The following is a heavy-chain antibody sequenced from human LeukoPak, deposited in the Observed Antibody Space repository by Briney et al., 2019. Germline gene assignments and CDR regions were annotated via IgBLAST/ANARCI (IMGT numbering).Heavy chain of an antibody. J-gene: IGHJ3*02. D-gene: IGHD3-10*01. Sequence: GESLKISCKGSGYSFTSYWIGWVRQMPGKGLEWMGIIYPDDSDTRYSPSFEGQVIISVDKSISTAYLQWSSLKASDTATYYCARQSELDFGIWGQGTMVTVSS. V-gene: IGHV5-51*01. CDR2: IYPDDSDT. CDR3: ARQSELDFGI. CDR1: GYSFTSYW.